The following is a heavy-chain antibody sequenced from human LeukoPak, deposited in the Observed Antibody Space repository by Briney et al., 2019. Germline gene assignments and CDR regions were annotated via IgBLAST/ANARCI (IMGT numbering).Heavy chain of an antibody. V-gene: IGHV4-59*01. J-gene: IGHJ4*02. CDR2: FSYSGST. CDR1: GVSISDYH. CDR3: ARMYSGTSYYFDF. Sequence: SETLALTCSVSGVSISDYHWIWIRQPPAKGLEWMGYFSYSGSTRYNPSLRSRGTIAVDTSKNACSLRLISVAAADTAVYYCARMYSGTSYYFDFWGQGTLVTVSS. D-gene: IGHD1-26*01.